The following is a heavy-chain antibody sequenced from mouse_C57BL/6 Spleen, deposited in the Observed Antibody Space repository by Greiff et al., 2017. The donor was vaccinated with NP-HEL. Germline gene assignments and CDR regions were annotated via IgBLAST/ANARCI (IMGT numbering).Heavy chain of an antibody. CDR2: IDPSDSYT. CDR1: GYTFTSYW. Sequence: QVQLQQPGAELVKPGASVKLSCKASGYTFTSYWMQWVKQRPGQGLEWIREIDPSDSYTNYNQKFKGKATLTVDTSSSTAYMQLSSLTSEDSAVYYCARAGTKTWFAYWGQGTLVTVSA. J-gene: IGHJ3*01. V-gene: IGHV1-50*01. CDR3: ARAGTKTWFAY. D-gene: IGHD4-1*01.